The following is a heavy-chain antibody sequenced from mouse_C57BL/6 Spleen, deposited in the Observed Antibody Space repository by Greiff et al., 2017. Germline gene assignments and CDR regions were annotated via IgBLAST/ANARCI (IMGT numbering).Heavy chain of an antibody. CDR1: GFTFTDYG. V-gene: IGHV5-17*01. Sequence: EVQLLESGGGLVKPGASLKLSCAASGFTFTDYGMHWVRQAPEKGLEWVAYISSGSSTIYYEHTVKGRFTISKDNAKNTLFLQMTRLRSEDTAMYCCRDGLSLGGFAYWGQGTLVTVSA. D-gene: IGHD3-3*01. J-gene: IGHJ3*01. CDR2: ISSGSSTI. CDR3: RDGLSLGGFAY.